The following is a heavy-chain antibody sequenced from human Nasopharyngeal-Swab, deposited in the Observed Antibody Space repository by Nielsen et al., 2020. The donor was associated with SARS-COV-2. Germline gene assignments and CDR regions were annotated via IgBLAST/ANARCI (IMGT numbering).Heavy chain of an antibody. CDR3: ASPVFGVVSDAFDL. CDR1: GFTFSSYA. D-gene: IGHD3-3*01. J-gene: IGHJ3*01. V-gene: IGHV3-53*01. Sequence: GGSLRLSCAASGFTFSSYAMHWVRQAPGMGLEWVSVVYSGGSTFYADSVKGRFTISRDNSKNTLYLQMNNLRPEDTAMYYCASPVFGVVSDAFDLWGQGTMVTVSS. CDR2: VYSGGST.